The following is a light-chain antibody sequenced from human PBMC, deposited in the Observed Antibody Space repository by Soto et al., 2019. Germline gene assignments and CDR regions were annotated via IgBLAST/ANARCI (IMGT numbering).Light chain of an antibody. CDR2: AAS. CDR3: QQYSDWPLS. J-gene: IGKJ1*01. Sequence: ESVLTQSRGPLSLYPGYRATLSRRASQSVSSSYLAWYKQRPGQAPRPXSYAASSRATGIPARFSGTEAGTDVTLTISSLPSEYSEVYYCQQYSDWPLSVGQGTKVYIK. V-gene: IGKV3-15*01. CDR1: QSVSSSY.